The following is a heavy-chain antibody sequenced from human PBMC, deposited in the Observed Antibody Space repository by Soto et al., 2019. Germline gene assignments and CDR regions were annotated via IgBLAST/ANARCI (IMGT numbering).Heavy chain of an antibody. CDR1: GGSISSYY. CDR2: IYYSGST. J-gene: IGHJ2*01. CDR3: ARRVFGAKFDL. D-gene: IGHD3-3*01. Sequence: SETLSLTCTVSGGSISSYYWSWIRQPPGKGLEWIGYIYYSGSTNYNPSLKSRVTISVDTSKNQLSLKLSSVTAADTAVYYCARRVFGAKFDLWGRGTLVTVSS. V-gene: IGHV4-59*01.